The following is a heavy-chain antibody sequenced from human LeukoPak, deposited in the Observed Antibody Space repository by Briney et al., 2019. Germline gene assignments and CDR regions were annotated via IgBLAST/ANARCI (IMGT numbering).Heavy chain of an antibody. V-gene: IGHV1-46*01. CDR3: AGAQAYRLWFGELSENYYFDY. D-gene: IGHD3-10*01. CDR1: GYTFTSYY. Sequence: ASVKVSCKASGYTFTSYYMHWVRQAPGQGLEWMGIINPSGGSTSYAQKFQGRVTITADESTSTAYMELSSLRSEDTAVYYCAGAQAYRLWFGELSENYYFDYWGQGTLVTVSS. J-gene: IGHJ4*02. CDR2: INPSGGST.